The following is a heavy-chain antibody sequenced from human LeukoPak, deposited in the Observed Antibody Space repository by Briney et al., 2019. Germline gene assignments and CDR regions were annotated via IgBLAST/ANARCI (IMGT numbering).Heavy chain of an antibody. CDR1: GFTFSSYG. D-gene: IGHD1-26*01. CDR3: AKGLSPEWELPSGRGDAFDI. V-gene: IGHV3-30*02. J-gene: IGHJ3*02. CDR2: IRYDGSNK. Sequence: GGSLRLSCAASGFTFSSYGMHWVRQAPGKGLEWVAFIRYDGSNKYYADSVKGRFTISRDNSKNTLYLQMNSLRAEDTAVYYCAKGLSPEWELPSGRGDAFDIWGQGTMVTVSS.